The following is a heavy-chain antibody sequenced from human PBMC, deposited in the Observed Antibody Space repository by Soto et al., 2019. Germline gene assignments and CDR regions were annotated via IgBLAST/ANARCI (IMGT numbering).Heavy chain of an antibody. V-gene: IGHV3-23*01. CDR3: AKKLGSPVIAVAGTGAFDI. Sequence: GGSLRLSCAASGFTFSSYVMSWVRQAPGKGLEWVSAISGSGGSTYYADSVKGRFTISRDNSKNTLYLQMNSLRAEDTAVYYCAKKLGSPVIAVAGTGAFDIWGQGTMVTVSS. J-gene: IGHJ3*02. D-gene: IGHD6-19*01. CDR2: ISGSGGST. CDR1: GFTFSSYV.